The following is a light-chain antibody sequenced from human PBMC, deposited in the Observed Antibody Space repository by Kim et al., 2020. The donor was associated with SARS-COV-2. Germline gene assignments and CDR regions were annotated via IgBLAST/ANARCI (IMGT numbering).Light chain of an antibody. Sequence: AVQLTQSPSSLSASVGDRVTITCRASQGVRSALAWYQQKPGQPPQLLMYDASTLHTGVPSRFSGSGSGTDFTLTISNLQPEDFANYYCQQFNVYPLSFGGGTKLEI. J-gene: IGKJ4*01. CDR2: DAS. V-gene: IGKV1-13*02. CDR3: QQFNVYPLS. CDR1: QGVRSA.